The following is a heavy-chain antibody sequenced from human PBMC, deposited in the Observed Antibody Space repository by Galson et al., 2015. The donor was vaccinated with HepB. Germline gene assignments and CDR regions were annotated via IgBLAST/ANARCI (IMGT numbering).Heavy chain of an antibody. Sequence: SLRLSCAASGFTFSSYAMHWVRQAPGKGLEWVAVISYDGSNKYYADSVKGRFTISRDNSKNTLYLQMNSLRAEDTAVYYCARDWCGGSCYPLYYYSMDVWGQGTTVTVSS. CDR3: ARDWCGGSCYPLYYYSMDV. V-gene: IGHV3-30-3*01. CDR2: ISYDGSNK. D-gene: IGHD2-15*01. CDR1: GFTFSSYA. J-gene: IGHJ6*02.